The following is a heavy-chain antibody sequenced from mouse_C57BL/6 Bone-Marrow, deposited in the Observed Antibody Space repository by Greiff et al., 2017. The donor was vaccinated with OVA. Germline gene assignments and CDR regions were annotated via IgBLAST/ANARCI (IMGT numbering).Heavy chain of an antibody. CDR3: ARKGVSDAMDY. D-gene: IGHD3-2*02. J-gene: IGHJ4*01. Sequence: EVKLQQSGPELVKPGASVKMSCKASGYTFTSYVMHWVKQKPGQGLEWIGYIYPYNDGTKYNEKFKGKATLTSDKSSSTAYMELSSLTSEDSAVYYCARKGVSDAMDYWGQGTSVTVSS. CDR2: IYPYNDGT. CDR1: GYTFTSYV. V-gene: IGHV1-14*01.